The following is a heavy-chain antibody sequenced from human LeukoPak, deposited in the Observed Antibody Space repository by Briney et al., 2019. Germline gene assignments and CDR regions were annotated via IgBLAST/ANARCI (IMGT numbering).Heavy chain of an antibody. CDR3: ARGPRYRYSSSYYYYYMDV. CDR1: GGSFSGFY. V-gene: IGHV4-34*01. Sequence: SETLSLTCAVYGGSFSGFYWSWIRQPPGKGLEWIGEINDSRSINYNPSLKSRITMSVDTSKNQFSLRMTSVTAADTAVYYCARGPRYRYSSSYYYYYMDVWDKGTTVTVPS. CDR2: INDSRSI. J-gene: IGHJ6*03. D-gene: IGHD6-19*01.